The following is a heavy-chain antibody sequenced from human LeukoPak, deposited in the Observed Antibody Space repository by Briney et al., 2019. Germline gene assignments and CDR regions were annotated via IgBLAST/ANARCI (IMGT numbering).Heavy chain of an antibody. CDR3: ARDDYSGNSGLFDY. CDR2: ISTYNANT. J-gene: IGHJ4*02. Sequence: ASVTVSRKASGYSFTSYGISLLRQAPAPGLEWMGWISTYNANTKYAQKLQGRVTMTTEASTSTVYLELRSLRSDDTAVYYCARDDYSGNSGLFDYWGQGTLVTVSS. V-gene: IGHV1-18*01. CDR1: GYSFTSYG. D-gene: IGHD4-23*01.